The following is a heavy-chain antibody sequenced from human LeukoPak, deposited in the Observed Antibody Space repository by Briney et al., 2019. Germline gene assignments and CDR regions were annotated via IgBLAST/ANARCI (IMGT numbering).Heavy chain of an antibody. J-gene: IGHJ4*02. CDR3: ARDSGIRGTFDY. V-gene: IGHV3-21*01. CDR1: GFTFSSYA. CDR2: IGSGDSYI. Sequence: GGSLRLSCAASGFTFSSYAMSWVRQAPGKGLEWVSSIGSGDSYIYYADSMKGRFTISRDNAKNSLYLQMNSLRAEDTAVYYCARDSGIRGTFDYWGQGTLVTVSS. D-gene: IGHD1-14*01.